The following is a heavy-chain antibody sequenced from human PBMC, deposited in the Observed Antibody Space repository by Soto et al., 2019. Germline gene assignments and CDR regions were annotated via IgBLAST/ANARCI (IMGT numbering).Heavy chain of an antibody. D-gene: IGHD6-6*01. CDR1: GFTFSSYS. V-gene: IGHV3-48*02. Sequence: GGSLRLSCAASGFTFSSYSMNWVRQAPGKGLEWVSYISSSSSTIYYADSVKGRFTISRDNAKNSLYLQMNSLRDEDTSVYYCARDRDSSSSLSTLWYFDLWGRGTLVTVSS. J-gene: IGHJ2*01. CDR2: ISSSSSTI. CDR3: ARDRDSSSSLSTLWYFDL.